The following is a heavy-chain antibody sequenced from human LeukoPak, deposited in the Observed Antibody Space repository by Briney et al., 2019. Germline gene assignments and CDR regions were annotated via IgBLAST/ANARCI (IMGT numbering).Heavy chain of an antibody. Sequence: SETLSLTCAVYGGSFSGYYWSWIRQPPGKGLEWIGEINHSGSTNYNPSLKSRVTISVDTSKNQFSLKLSSVTAADTAVYYCARALDGSGSRFGYFDYWGQGILVTVSS. J-gene: IGHJ4*02. CDR2: INHSGST. CDR3: ARALDGSGSRFGYFDY. V-gene: IGHV4-34*01. CDR1: GGSFSGYY. D-gene: IGHD3-10*01.